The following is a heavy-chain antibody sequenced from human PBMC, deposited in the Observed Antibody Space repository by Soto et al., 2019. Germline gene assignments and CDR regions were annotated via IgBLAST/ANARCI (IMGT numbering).Heavy chain of an antibody. V-gene: IGHV3-23*01. Sequence: GGSLRLSCAASGFTFSSYAMSWVRQAPGKGLEWVSAISGSGGSTYYAETVKGRFTISRDNSKNTLYLQMNSLRAEDTVVYYCARGIAVAVTDAFDIWGQGTMVTVSS. CDR1: GFTFSSYA. CDR3: ARGIAVAVTDAFDI. D-gene: IGHD6-19*01. J-gene: IGHJ3*02. CDR2: ISGSGGST.